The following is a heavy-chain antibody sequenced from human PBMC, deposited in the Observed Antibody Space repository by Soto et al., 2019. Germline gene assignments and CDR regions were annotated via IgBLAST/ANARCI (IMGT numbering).Heavy chain of an antibody. CDR2: ISYDGSEK. D-gene: IGHD4-4*01. CDR3: AKDRNYSPNY. CDR1: GFSFSNFG. Sequence: QVQLVESGGGVVQPGRSLRLSCAASGFSFSNFGMHWVRQAPGKGLDWVAVISYDGSEKVYADSVKGRFTISRDNSQNTVNLQMNSLGTEDKAVYYCAKDRNYSPNYWGQGTLVTVSS. J-gene: IGHJ4*02. V-gene: IGHV3-30*18.